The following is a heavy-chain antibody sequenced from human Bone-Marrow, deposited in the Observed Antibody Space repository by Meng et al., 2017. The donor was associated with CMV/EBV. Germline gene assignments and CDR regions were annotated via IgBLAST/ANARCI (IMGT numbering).Heavy chain of an antibody. CDR2: IDWDDDK. Sequence: ITLKVSVPNLMKPTPTLTLIGTCSGFSLSTSGVGVGWIRQPPGKALEWLALIDWDDDKRYSPSLKSRLTITKDTSKNQVVLTITNMDPVDTATYYCAHLTVTTYYFDYWGQGTLVHRLL. D-gene: IGHD4-17*01. V-gene: IGHV2-5*02. CDR1: GFSLSTSGVG. CDR3: AHLTVTTYYFDY. J-gene: IGHJ4*02.